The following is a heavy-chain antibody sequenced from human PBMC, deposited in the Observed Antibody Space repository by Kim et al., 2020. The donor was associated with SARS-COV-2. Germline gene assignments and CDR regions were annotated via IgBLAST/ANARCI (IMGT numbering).Heavy chain of an antibody. CDR2: T. J-gene: IGHJ4*02. D-gene: IGHD3-3*01. CDR3: ARGSFSLELDY. Sequence: TYYNPSLKSRVTISVDTSKNQFSLKLSSVTAADTAVYYCARGSFSLELDYWGQGTLVTVSS. V-gene: IGHV4-30-2*04.